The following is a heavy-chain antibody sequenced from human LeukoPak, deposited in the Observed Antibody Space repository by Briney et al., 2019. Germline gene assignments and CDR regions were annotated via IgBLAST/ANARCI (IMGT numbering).Heavy chain of an antibody. J-gene: IGHJ4*02. CDR1: GFTFSDYY. D-gene: IGHD3-3*01. CDR3: ARGTRSSYYDFWSGYYTGLLDY. Sequence: GGSLRLSCAASGFTFSDYYMNWIRQAPGKGLEWIASMRSSGSTIKYADSVKGRFTISRDNAKNSLFLQMSSLRDEDTAVYYCARGTRSSYYDFWSGYYTGLLDYWGQGTLVTVSS. CDR2: MRSSGSTI. V-gene: IGHV3-11*04.